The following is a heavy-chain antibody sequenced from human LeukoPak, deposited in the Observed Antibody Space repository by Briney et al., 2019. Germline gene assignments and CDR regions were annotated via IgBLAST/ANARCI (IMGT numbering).Heavy chain of an antibody. CDR3: ARDQVGSSWYYYYYGMDV. CDR2: IYCSGSA. Sequence: SETLSLTCTVSGGSISSYYWSWIRQPPGKGLEWIGYIYCSGSANYNPPLKSRVTISVDTSKNQFSLKLSSVTAADTAVYYCARDQVGSSWYYYYYGMDVWGQGTTVTVSS. D-gene: IGHD6-13*01. V-gene: IGHV4-59*01. CDR1: GGSISSYY. J-gene: IGHJ6*02.